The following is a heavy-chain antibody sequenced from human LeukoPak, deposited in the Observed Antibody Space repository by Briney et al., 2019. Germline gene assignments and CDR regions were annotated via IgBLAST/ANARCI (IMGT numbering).Heavy chain of an antibody. CDR1: GFTFSSSV. CDR3: AKGQELDDGVFDS. V-gene: IGHV3-23*01. J-gene: IGHJ4*02. D-gene: IGHD1-1*01. CDR2: ISGFSGNT. Sequence: PGGSLRLSCAASGFTFSSSVLSWVRQAPGKGLEWVSTISGFSGNTYYADSVKGRFTISRDNSKNTLYLQMSSLRVEDTATYYCAKGQELDDGVFDSWGQGTLVTVSS.